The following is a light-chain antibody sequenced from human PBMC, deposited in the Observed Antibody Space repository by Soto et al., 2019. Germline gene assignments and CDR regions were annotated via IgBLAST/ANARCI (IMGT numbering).Light chain of an antibody. J-gene: IGKJ2*01. Sequence: EIVMTQSPATLSVSPGERATLSCRASESVGSNLAWYQQKPGRAPRLLIHGASKRATGIPARFSGSGSGTEFTLTISSLQSEDFAVYYCQQYYKWPPETFGQGTK. CDR1: ESVGSN. CDR3: QQYYKWPPET. CDR2: GAS. V-gene: IGKV3-15*01.